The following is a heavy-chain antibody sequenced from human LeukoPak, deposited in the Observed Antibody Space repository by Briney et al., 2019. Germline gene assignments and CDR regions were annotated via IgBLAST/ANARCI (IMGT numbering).Heavy chain of an antibody. CDR2: INPNTGGT. CDR1: GYIFTGYH. V-gene: IGHV1-2*02. CDR3: AKDVYWYDSSGYAVDY. J-gene: IGHJ4*02. D-gene: IGHD3-22*01. Sequence: ASVKVSCKASGYIFTGYHMHWVRQAPGQGLGWMGWINPNTGGTYYAQNFQGRVTMTRDTSFSTAYMELSRLASDGTAIYYCAKDVYWYDSSGYAVDYWGQGTLVTVSS.